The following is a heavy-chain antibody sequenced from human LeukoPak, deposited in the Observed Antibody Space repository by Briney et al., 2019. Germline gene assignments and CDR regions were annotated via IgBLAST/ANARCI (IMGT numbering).Heavy chain of an antibody. CDR2: VYYSGSA. Sequence: SETLSLTCTVSGGSISSYYWSWIRRPPGKGLEWIGYVYYSGSAHYNPSLQSRVTISVDTSKNQFSLKLSSVTAADTAVYYCAGGTYYYFDYWGQGTLVTVSS. D-gene: IGHD1-26*01. CDR3: AGGTYYYFDY. CDR1: GGSISSYY. V-gene: IGHV4-59*01. J-gene: IGHJ4*02.